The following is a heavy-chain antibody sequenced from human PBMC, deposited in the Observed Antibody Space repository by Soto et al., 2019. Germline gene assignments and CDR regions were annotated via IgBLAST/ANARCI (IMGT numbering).Heavy chain of an antibody. CDR2: IRFYNDNT. V-gene: IGHV1-18*01. D-gene: IGHD6-19*01. Sequence: QAQLVQSGAEVKKSGASVKVSCKASGYTFINHGISWVRQAPGQGLEWMGGIRFYNDNTNYAPKFQGRVTMTTDTSTSTAHMELRSLRSEDTAVYYCARYNGGCCPYGMDVWGQGTTVTVSS. J-gene: IGHJ6*02. CDR1: GYTFINHG. CDR3: ARYNGGCCPYGMDV.